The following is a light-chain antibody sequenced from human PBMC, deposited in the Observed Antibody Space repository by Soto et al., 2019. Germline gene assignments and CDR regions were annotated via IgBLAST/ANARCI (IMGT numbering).Light chain of an antibody. J-gene: IGKJ1*01. Sequence: EIVLTQSPGTLSLSPGERVTLSCRASQRVSSNYLTWHQQKPCQSPRLLIYGASIRAPDIPDRFSGSGSGTDFTLTISRVEADDFAVYYCREYDTSVWTFGQGNKIEIK. CDR3: REYDTSVWT. CDR1: QRVSSNY. CDR2: GAS. V-gene: IGKV3-20*01.